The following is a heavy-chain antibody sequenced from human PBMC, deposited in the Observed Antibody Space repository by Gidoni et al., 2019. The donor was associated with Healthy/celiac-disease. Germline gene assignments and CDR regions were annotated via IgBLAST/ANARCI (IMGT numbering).Heavy chain of an antibody. V-gene: IGHV3-23*01. D-gene: IGHD4-17*01. Sequence: QLLESGGGLVQPRRSLRLACAASGCTFSIYAMSWVRQAPGKGLEWVSAISGSGGSTYYADSVKGRFTISRDNSKNTLYLQMNSLRAEDTAVYYCARDYGDYYFDYWGQGTLVTVSS. CDR1: GCTFSIYA. J-gene: IGHJ4*02. CDR3: ARDYGDYYFDY. CDR2: ISGSGGST.